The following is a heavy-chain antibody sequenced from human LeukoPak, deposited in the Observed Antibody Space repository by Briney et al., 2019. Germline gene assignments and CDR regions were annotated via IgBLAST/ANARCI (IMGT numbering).Heavy chain of an antibody. CDR2: INHDGSEK. CDR1: GFTFSSSW. Sequence: GGSLRLSCAASGFTFSSSWMRWVRQAPGKGLEWVADINHDGSEKYYVDSVKGRFTISRDNAKNSLYMQMNSLRAEDTAVYYCASLGDIVVVPAAISYYYYYMDVWGKGTTVTVSS. J-gene: IGHJ6*03. CDR3: ASLGDIVVVPAAISYYYYYMDV. V-gene: IGHV3-7*01. D-gene: IGHD2-2*02.